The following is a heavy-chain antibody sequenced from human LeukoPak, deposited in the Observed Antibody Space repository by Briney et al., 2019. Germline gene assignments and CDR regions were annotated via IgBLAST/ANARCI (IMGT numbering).Heavy chain of an antibody. J-gene: IGHJ3*02. CDR2: ISAYNGNT. Sequence: ASVKLSCKASGYTFTSYGISWVRQAPGQGLEWMGWISAYNGNTNYAQKLQGRVTMTTDTSTSTAYMELRSLRSDDTAVYYCARWVGWLVYEGAFDIWGQGTMVTVSS. D-gene: IGHD6-19*01. CDR3: ARWVGWLVYEGAFDI. V-gene: IGHV1-18*01. CDR1: GYTFTSYG.